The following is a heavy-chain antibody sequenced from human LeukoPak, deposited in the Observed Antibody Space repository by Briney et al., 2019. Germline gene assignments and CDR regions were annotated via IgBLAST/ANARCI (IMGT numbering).Heavy chain of an antibody. CDR1: GGSFSGYY. J-gene: IGHJ4*02. CDR2: INHSGST. D-gene: IGHD4-17*01. V-gene: IGHV4-34*01. CDR3: AKPPHGDYPPEY. Sequence: SETLSLTCAVYGGSFSGYYWSWIRQPPGKGLEWIGEINHSGSTNYNPSLKRRVTISVDTSKNQFSLKLSSVTAADTAVYYCAKPPHGDYPPEYWGQGTLVTVPS.